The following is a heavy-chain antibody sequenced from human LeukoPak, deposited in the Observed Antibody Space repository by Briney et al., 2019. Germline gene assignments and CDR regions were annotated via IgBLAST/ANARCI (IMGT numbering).Heavy chain of an antibody. CDR3: ATFGYYDILTGYSIAVDY. V-gene: IGHV1-24*01. CDR1: GYTLTELS. CDR2: FDPEDGET. D-gene: IGHD3-9*01. Sequence: GASVKVSCKVSGYTLTELSMHWVRQAPGKGLEWMGGFDPEDGETIYAQKFQGRVTMTEDTSTDTAYMELSSLRSEDTAVYYCATFGYYDILTGYSIAVDYWGQGTLVTVSS. J-gene: IGHJ4*02.